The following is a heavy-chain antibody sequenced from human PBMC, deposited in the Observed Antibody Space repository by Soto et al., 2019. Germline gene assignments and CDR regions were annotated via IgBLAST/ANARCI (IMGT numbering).Heavy chain of an antibody. CDR2: TNPNSGGT. CDR1: GYTFTGYY. CDR3: AREGWSYYYGSGYYGMDV. Sequence: GSVKVSCKASGYTFTGYYMHWGRQAPGQRLEWMGWTNPNSGGTNYAQKFQGWVTMTRDTSISTAYMELSRLRSDDTAVYYCAREGWSYYYGSGYYGMDVWGQGTTVTVSS. D-gene: IGHD3-10*01. J-gene: IGHJ6*02. V-gene: IGHV1-2*04.